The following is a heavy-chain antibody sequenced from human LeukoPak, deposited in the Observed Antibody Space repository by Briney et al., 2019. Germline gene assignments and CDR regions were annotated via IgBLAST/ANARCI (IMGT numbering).Heavy chain of an antibody. Sequence: PGGSLRLSCAASGFTFSSYGMHWVRQAPGKGLEWVAFIRYDGSNKYYADSVKGRFTISRDNSKNTLYLQMNSLRAEDTAVYYCAKSHAQQWLVFCSFWGQGTLVTVSS. CDR1: GFTFSSYG. D-gene: IGHD6-19*01. CDR2: IRYDGSNK. V-gene: IGHV3-30*02. CDR3: AKSHAQQWLVFCSF. J-gene: IGHJ4*02.